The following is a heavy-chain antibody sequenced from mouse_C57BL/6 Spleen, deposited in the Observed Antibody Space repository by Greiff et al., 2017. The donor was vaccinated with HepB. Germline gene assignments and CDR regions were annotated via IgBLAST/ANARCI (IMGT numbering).Heavy chain of an antibody. CDR2: IYPSDSET. CDR3: AIGGSSGYVGY. Sequence: QVQLQQSGAELVRPGSSVKLSCKASGYTFTSYWMDWVKQRPGQGLEWIGNIYPSDSETHYNQKFKDKATLTVDKSSSTAYMQLSSLTSEDSAVYYCAIGGSSGYVGYWGQGTTLTVSS. D-gene: IGHD3-2*02. J-gene: IGHJ2*01. V-gene: IGHV1-61*01. CDR1: GYTFTSYW.